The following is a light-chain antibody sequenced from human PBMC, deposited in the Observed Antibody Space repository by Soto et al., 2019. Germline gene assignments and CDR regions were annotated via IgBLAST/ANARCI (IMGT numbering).Light chain of an antibody. CDR3: QQYNSYSRT. V-gene: IGKV1-5*01. CDR1: QSISYW. Sequence: DIQMTQSPSTLSASVGDRVTITCRASQSISYWLAWYQQKPGKAPNLLIYDVSNLESGVPSRFRGSASGTEFTLTISSLQPDDFATYYCQQYNSYSRTFGQGTKVDIK. J-gene: IGKJ1*01. CDR2: DVS.